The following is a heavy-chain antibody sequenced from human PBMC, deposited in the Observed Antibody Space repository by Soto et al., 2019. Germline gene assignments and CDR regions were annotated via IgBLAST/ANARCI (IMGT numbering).Heavy chain of an antibody. D-gene: IGHD3-3*01. Sequence: SETLSLTCAVYGGSFSGYYWSWIRQPPGKGLEWIGEINHSGSTNYNPSLKSRVTISVDTSKNQFSLKLSSVTAADTAVYYCARGSGVFGGSYYYYTYAMDVWGQGTTVTVSS. V-gene: IGHV4-34*01. J-gene: IGHJ6*02. CDR3: ARGSGVFGGSYYYYTYAMDV. CDR2: INHSGST. CDR1: GGSFSGYY.